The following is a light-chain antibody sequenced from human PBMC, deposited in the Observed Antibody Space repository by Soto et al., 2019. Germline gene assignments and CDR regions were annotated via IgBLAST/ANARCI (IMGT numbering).Light chain of an antibody. CDR2: DAS. J-gene: IGKJ1*01. Sequence: IRMTQSPSSLSASTGDRVTITCRASQGINSYLAWYQQMPGKAPNLLIYDASTLESGVPSRFRGSGSETEFTLTISGLQPDDFATYYCQQFIDGWTFGQGTKVDIK. CDR3: QQFIDGWT. V-gene: IGKV1-8*01. CDR1: QGINSY.